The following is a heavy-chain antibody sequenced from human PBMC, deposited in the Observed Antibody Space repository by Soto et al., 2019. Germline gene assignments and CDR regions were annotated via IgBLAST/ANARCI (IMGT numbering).Heavy chain of an antibody. Sequence: QITLKESGPTLVKPTQTLTLTCTFSGFSLSTSGVGVGWIRQPPGKALEWLALIYWDDDKRYSPSLKSRLTITKDTSTNPVVLTLTNMDPVDTVTYSCAHKRLITMVRGVFHWFDPWGQGTLVTVSS. V-gene: IGHV2-5*02. CDR3: AHKRLITMVRGVFHWFDP. CDR1: GFSLSTSGVG. D-gene: IGHD3-10*01. J-gene: IGHJ5*02. CDR2: IYWDDDK.